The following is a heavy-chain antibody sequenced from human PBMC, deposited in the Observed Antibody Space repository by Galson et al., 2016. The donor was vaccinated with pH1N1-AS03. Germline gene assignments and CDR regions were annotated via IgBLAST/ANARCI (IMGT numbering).Heavy chain of an antibody. J-gene: IGHJ4*02. CDR3: ASAGYHTPGYHY. V-gene: IGHV4-4*01. D-gene: IGHD3-16*02. CDR2: VHYSGTT. Sequence: PGKGLEWIGEVHYSGTTSYNPSLNSRVTMSIDKSNNQFSLNLGSVTAADTAVYFCASAGYHTPGYHYWGQGALVTVSS.